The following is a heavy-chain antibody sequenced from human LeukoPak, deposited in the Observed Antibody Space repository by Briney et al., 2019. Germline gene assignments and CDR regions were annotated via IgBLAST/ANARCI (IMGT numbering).Heavy chain of an antibody. CDR1: GGSISSGGYY. CDR3: ARDNSDSSGYGAFDI. D-gene: IGHD3-22*01. CDR2: IYYSGST. Sequence: SETLSLTCTVSGGSISSGGYYWSWIRQHPGKGLEWIGYIYYSGSTYYNPSLKSRVTISVDTSKNQFSLKLSSVTAADTAVYYCARDNSDSSGYGAFDIWGQGTMVTVSP. J-gene: IGHJ3*02. V-gene: IGHV4-31*03.